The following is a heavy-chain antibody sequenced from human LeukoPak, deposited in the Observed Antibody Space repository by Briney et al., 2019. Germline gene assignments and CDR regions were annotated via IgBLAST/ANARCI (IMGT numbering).Heavy chain of an antibody. CDR3: AREFLGEKYYYDSSGNYDYYYYGMDV. D-gene: IGHD3-22*01. V-gene: IGHV1-8*02. CDR1: GYTFTSYG. CDR2: MNPNSGNT. Sequence: ASVKVSCKASGYTFTSYGISWVRQAPGQGLEWMGWMNPNSGNTGYAQKFQGRVTMTRNTSISTAYMELSSLRSEDTAVYYCAREFLGEKYYYDSSGNYDYYYYGMDVWGQGTTVTVSS. J-gene: IGHJ6*02.